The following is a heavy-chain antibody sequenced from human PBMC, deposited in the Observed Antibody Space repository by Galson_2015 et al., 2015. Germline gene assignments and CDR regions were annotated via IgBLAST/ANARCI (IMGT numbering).Heavy chain of an antibody. D-gene: IGHD2/OR15-2a*01. CDR3: ARLLLSAGWFDP. CDR2: IYPGDSDT. J-gene: IGHJ5*02. Sequence: QSGAEVQKPGVSLKISGKGSGDSVTSYWIGWGRQMPGKSLEWPGTIYPGDSDTRYNPSFQGQVTISADKSISTAYLQWSSLKASDTAMYYCARLLLSAGWFDPWGQGTLVTVSS. CDR1: GDSVTSYW. V-gene: IGHV5-51*01.